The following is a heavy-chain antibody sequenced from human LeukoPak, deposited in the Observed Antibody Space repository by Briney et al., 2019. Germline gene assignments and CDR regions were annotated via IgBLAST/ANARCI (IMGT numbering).Heavy chain of an antibody. D-gene: IGHD4-23*01. CDR3: AKEVTPGALLYGPFDY. CDR1: EFIFSSYG. J-gene: IGHJ4*02. V-gene: IGHV3-23*01. CDR2: ISASGGGT. Sequence: GGSLRLSCAASEFIFSSYGMSWVPQAPGKGLEWVSAISASGGGTYYADSVKGRFTISRDNSRNTLCLEMNSLRAEDTAIYYCAKEVTPGALLYGPFDYWGQGTLVTVSS.